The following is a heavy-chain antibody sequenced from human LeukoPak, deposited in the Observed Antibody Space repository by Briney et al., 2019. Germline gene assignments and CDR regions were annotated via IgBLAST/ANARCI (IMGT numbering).Heavy chain of an antibody. D-gene: IGHD2/OR15-2a*01. V-gene: IGHV4-34*01. CDR3: ARPHRNYYGMGV. Sequence: KPSETLSLTCAVYGGSFSGYYWSWIRQPPGKGLEWIGEINHSGSTNYNPSLKSRVTISVDTSKNQFSLKLSSVTAADTAVYYCARPHRNYYGMGVWGQGTTVTVSS. CDR1: GGSFSGYY. J-gene: IGHJ6*02. CDR2: INHSGST.